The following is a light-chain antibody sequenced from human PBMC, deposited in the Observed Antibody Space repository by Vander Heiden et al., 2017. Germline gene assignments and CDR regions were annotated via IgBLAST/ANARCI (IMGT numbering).Light chain of an antibody. CDR3: QQYDNLPIT. CDR1: QDISNY. J-gene: IGKJ5*01. CDR2: DAS. Sequence: DIQMTQSPSTLSASVGDRVTITCQASQDISNYLNWYQQKPGKAPKLLIYDASSLETGVPSRFSGSGSGTDFTFTISSLQPEDIATYYCQQYDNLPITFGQGTQLEIK. V-gene: IGKV1-33*01.